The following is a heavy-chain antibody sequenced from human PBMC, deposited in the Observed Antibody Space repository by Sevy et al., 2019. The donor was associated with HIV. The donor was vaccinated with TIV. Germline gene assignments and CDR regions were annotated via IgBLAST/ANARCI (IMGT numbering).Heavy chain of an antibody. V-gene: IGHV3-48*02. J-gene: IGHJ5*02. D-gene: IGHD3-10*01. Sequence: GGSLRLSCAASGFTFSSYSMNWVRQAPGKGLEWVSYISISSSTIYYADSVKGRFTMSRDNAKNSLYLQMNSLRDEDTAVYYCARGRGSYGSGSYWFDPWGQGTLVTVSS. CDR2: ISISSSTI. CDR1: GFTFSSYS. CDR3: ARGRGSYGSGSYWFDP.